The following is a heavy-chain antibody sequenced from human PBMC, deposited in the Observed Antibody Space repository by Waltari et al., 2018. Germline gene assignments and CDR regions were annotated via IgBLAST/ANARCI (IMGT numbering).Heavy chain of an antibody. J-gene: IGHJ4*02. CDR1: GGTFSSYA. Sequence: QVQLVQSGAEVKKPGSSVKVPCKASGGTFSSYATRWVRQAPEQGREWMGGIIPIFGTANYAQKFQGRVTITTDESTSTAYMELSSLRSEDTAVYYCARGGLRGSRRPYYFDYWGQGTLVTVSS. CDR3: ARGGLRGSRRPYYFDY. D-gene: IGHD3-10*01. CDR2: IIPIFGTA. V-gene: IGHV1-69*05.